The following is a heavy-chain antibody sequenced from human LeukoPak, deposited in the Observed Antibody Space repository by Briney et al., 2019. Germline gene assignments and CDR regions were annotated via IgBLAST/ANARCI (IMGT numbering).Heavy chain of an antibody. V-gene: IGHV3-66*01. J-gene: IGHJ4*02. CDR2: IYSGGST. CDR3: ARGPSGYHNT. CDR1: EFSVGSNY. D-gene: IGHD5-12*01. Sequence: GGSLRLSCAASEFSVGSNYMTWVRQAPGKGLEWVSLIYSGGSTYYADSVKGRFTISRDNSKNTLYLQMNSLRAEDTAVYCCARGPSGYHNTGGQGTLVTVSS.